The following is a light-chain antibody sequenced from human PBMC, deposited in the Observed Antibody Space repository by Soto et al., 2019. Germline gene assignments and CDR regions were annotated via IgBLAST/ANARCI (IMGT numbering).Light chain of an antibody. V-gene: IGKV3-11*01. CDR3: AQRICPWT. J-gene: IGKJ1*01. CDR2: DAS. Sequence: EIVLTQSPATLSLSPGERATLSCRASQSVSSQLAWYQHKPGQAPRLLIYDASNRATGLPDRFSGSGSGTDFTLTSGSLEPEAFAVYDCAQRICPWTVGRGTKVDIK. CDR1: QSVSSQ.